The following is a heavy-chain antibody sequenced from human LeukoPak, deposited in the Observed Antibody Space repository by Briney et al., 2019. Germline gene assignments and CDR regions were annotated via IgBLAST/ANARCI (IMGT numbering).Heavy chain of an antibody. D-gene: IGHD3-3*01. V-gene: IGHV3-23*01. CDR2: ISGSGGST. CDR3: AKEITIFGLANWFDP. CDR1: GFTFSTMA. J-gene: IGHJ5*02. Sequence: GGSLRLSCAASGFTFSTMARGWVPQAPGKGWEWGLVISGSGGSTYYADSVKGRFTISRDNSKNTLYLQMNSLRAEDTAVYYCAKEITIFGLANWFDPWGQGTLVTVSS.